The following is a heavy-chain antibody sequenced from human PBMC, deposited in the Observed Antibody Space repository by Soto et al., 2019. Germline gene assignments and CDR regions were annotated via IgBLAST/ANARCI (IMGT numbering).Heavy chain of an antibody. J-gene: IGHJ3*02. D-gene: IGHD1-1*01. CDR2: IYQSGGT. CDR1: GGSISSGGHT. V-gene: IGHV4-30-2*01. Sequence: PSETLSLTCAVSGGSISSGGHTWSWVRQPPGKGPEWIGNIYQSGGTHYNPSLKSRVTISVDRSMNQFSLNLSSVTAADTAVYYCAGAYNIDAFDIWGPGTMVTVSS. CDR3: AGAYNIDAFDI.